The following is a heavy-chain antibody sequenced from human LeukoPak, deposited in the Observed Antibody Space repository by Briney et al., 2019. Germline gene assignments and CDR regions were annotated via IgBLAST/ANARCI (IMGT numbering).Heavy chain of an antibody. CDR1: GDSMSSYY. J-gene: IGHJ4*02. CDR2: MYYSGST. D-gene: IGHD6-19*01. V-gene: IGHV4-59*01. CDR3: ARCGSGWPYYFDY. Sequence: SETLSFTCTVSGDSMSSYYRSWIRQPPGKGLEWIGYMYYSGSTNYSPSLKTRVTISVDTSKNQLSLKLTSVTAADTAVYYCARCGSGWPYYFDYWGQGTLVTVSS.